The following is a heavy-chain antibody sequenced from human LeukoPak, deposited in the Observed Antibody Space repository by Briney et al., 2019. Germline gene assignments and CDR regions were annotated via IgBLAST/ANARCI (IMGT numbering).Heavy chain of an antibody. Sequence: PSETLSLTCAVYGGSFSGYYWSWIRQPPGKGLEWIGEINHSGSTNYNPSLKSRVTISVDTSKNQFSLKLSSVTAADTAVYYCARDLRILSGALFDYWGQGTLVTVSS. CDR2: INHSGST. V-gene: IGHV4-34*01. D-gene: IGHD3-10*01. J-gene: IGHJ4*02. CDR3: ARDLRILSGALFDY. CDR1: GGSFSGYY.